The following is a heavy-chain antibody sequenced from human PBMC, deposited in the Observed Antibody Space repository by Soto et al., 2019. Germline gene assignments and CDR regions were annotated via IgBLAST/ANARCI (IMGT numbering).Heavy chain of an antibody. V-gene: IGHV3-23*01. CDR2: ISGSGGST. CDR1: GFTFSSYA. CDR3: AKASGAGPYYFDY. D-gene: IGHD1-1*01. J-gene: IGHJ4*02. Sequence: VQLLESGGGLVQPGGSLRLSCAASGFTFSSYAMSWVRQAPGKGLEWVSAISGSGGSTYYADSVKGRFTISRDNSKNTLYLRMNSLRAEDTAVYYCAKASGAGPYYFDYWGQGTLVTVSS.